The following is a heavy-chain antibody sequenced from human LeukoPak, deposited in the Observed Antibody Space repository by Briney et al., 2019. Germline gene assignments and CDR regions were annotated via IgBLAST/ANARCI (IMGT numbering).Heavy chain of an antibody. D-gene: IGHD3-9*01. V-gene: IGHV1-18*01. Sequence: GASVKVSCKASGYPFTTYGINWVRQAPGQGLEWMGWISAYNGNTNYAQKFQGRVTMTTDTSTSTAYMELRSLRSDDTAVYYCARSPDILTGHDPLDYWGQGTLVTVSS. CDR3: ARSPDILTGHDPLDY. CDR1: GYPFTTYG. CDR2: ISAYNGNT. J-gene: IGHJ4*02.